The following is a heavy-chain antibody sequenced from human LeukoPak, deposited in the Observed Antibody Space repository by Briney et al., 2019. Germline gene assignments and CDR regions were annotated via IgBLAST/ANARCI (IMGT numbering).Heavy chain of an antibody. V-gene: IGHV3-48*03. CDR1: GFTFSRYE. Sequence: GGSLRLSCAASGFTFSRYEMNWVRQAPGKGREGVSYISSSGSTIYYADSVKGRLTMSRDNVKNSLYLQMNSLRAEDTGVYYCARAPYAITMVRGDSDYYYYMDVWGKGTTVTISS. CDR3: ARAPYAITMVRGDSDYYYYMDV. D-gene: IGHD3-10*01. CDR2: ISSSGSTI. J-gene: IGHJ6*03.